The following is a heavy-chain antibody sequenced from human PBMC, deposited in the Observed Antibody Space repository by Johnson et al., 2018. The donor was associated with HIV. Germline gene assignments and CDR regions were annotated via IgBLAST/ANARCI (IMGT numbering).Heavy chain of an antibody. CDR3: ARGRITRVVVDQRGGGFDI. CDR1: GLNFSDYG. V-gene: IGHV3-30*04. Sequence: QVQLVESGGGVVQPGRSVRLSCAASGLNFSDYGMHWVRQAPGKGLEWVAVISFDGSNEYYADSVKGRFTISRDNSKNTLYLQMNSLRVEDTAVYYCARGRITRVVVDQRGGGFDIWGQGTMVTVSS. CDR2: ISFDGSNE. D-gene: IGHD2-15*01. J-gene: IGHJ3*02.